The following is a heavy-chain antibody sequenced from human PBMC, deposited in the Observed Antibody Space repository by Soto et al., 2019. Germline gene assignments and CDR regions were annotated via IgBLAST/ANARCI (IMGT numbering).Heavy chain of an antibody. J-gene: IGHJ6*02. Sequence: EVQLVESGGGLVQPGGSLRLSCAASGFTFSSYWMHWVHQAPGKGLVWVSRINSDGSSTSYADSVKGRFTISRDNAKNTLYLQMNSLRAEDTAVYYCARDPAYGPEGGMDVWGQGTTVTVSS. V-gene: IGHV3-74*01. CDR2: INSDGSST. CDR1: GFTFSSYW. D-gene: IGHD4-17*01. CDR3: ARDPAYGPEGGMDV.